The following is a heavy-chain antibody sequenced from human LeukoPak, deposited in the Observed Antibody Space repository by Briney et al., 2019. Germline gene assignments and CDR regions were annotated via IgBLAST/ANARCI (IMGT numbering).Heavy chain of an antibody. Sequence: GESLKISCKGSGYSFTSYWIGWVRQMPGKGLEWMGIIYPGDSDTRYSPSFQGQVTISADKSISTAYLQWSSLKASDTAMYYCARTSVVSGSPHDAFDIWGQGTMVTVSS. D-gene: IGHD1-26*01. CDR3: ARTSVVSGSPHDAFDI. V-gene: IGHV5-51*01. CDR1: GYSFTSYW. CDR2: IYPGDSDT. J-gene: IGHJ3*02.